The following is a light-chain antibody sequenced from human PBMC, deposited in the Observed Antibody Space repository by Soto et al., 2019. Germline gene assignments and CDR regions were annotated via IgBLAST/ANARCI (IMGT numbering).Light chain of an antibody. CDR2: DAS. V-gene: IGKV3-11*01. CDR1: QSISSY. CDR3: QQRTIWPPA. Sequence: EIVLTQSPATLSLSPGERATLSCRASQSISSYLAWFQQKPGQAPGLLIYDASNRATDIPARFSGSGSGTDFTLTISSLEPEDFAVYYCQQRTIWPPAFGQGTRLEIK. J-gene: IGKJ5*01.